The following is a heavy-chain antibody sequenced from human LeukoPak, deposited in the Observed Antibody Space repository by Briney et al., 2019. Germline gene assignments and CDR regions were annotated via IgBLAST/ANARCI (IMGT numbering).Heavy chain of an antibody. Sequence: PSETLSLTCAVYGGSFSGYWSWGWIPQAPGKGLELIGEFNHRGSTNYNPSLKSRVTISADTSKNQFSLKQSSMTAADTAVYFCARSTLRDHLFSKSNWFDPWGQGTLVSVSS. CDR2: FNHRGST. CDR3: ARSTLRDHLFSKSNWFDP. V-gene: IGHV4-34*01. J-gene: IGHJ5*02. CDR1: GGSFSGYWS. D-gene: IGHD1-14*01.